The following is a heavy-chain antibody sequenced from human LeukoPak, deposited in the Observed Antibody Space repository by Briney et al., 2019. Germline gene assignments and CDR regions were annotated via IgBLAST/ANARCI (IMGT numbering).Heavy chain of an antibody. J-gene: IGHJ4*02. Sequence: ASVKVSCKGSGYTFTDYYMHWVRQAPGQGLEWMGWIYPNRGGTNYAQKFQGRVTMTSDTSINTAYMELSRLRSDDTAVYYCARAYDGSGNLDYWGQGTLVTVSS. V-gene: IGHV1-2*02. D-gene: IGHD3-22*01. CDR2: IYPNRGGT. CDR3: ARAYDGSGNLDY. CDR1: GYTFTDYY.